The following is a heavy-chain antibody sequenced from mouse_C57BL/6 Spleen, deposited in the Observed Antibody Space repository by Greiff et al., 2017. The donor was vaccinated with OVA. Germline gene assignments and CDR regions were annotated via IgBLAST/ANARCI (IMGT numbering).Heavy chain of an antibody. CDR3: ALRQGNFDY. Sequence: QVQLQQPGAELVRPGSSVKLSCKASGYTFTSYWMDWVKQRPGQGLEWIGNIYPSDSETHYNQKFKDKATLTVDKSSSTACMQLSSLTSEDSAVYYCALRQGNFDYWGQGTTLTVSS. J-gene: IGHJ2*01. CDR2: IYPSDSET. D-gene: IGHD1-1*01. CDR1: GYTFTSYW. V-gene: IGHV1-61*01.